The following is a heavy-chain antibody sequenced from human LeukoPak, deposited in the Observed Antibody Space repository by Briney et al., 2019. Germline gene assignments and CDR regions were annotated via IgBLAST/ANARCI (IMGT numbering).Heavy chain of an antibody. V-gene: IGHV3-30-3*01. CDR3: ASAAATMTNLRLVDY. J-gene: IGHJ4*02. D-gene: IGHD4-17*01. CDR2: ISSDGSNR. Sequence: GGSLRLSCTASGLTFRNYAMQWVRQAPGKGLEWVTVISSDGSNRFYTDSVKGRFTFSRDNSMNTLYLQMNSLNTEDTAVYYCASAAATMTNLRLVDYWGQGTLVTVSS. CDR1: GLTFRNYA.